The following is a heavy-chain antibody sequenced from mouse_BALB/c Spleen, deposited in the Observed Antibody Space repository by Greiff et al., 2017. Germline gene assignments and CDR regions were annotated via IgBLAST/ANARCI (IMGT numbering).Heavy chain of an antibody. CDR2: IYPGNSDT. CDR3: TKGYYGSSYLYYFDY. J-gene: IGHJ2*01. D-gene: IGHD1-1*01. CDR1: GYTFTSYW. Sequence: EVQGVESGTVLARPGASVKMSCKASGYTFTSYWMHWVKQRPGQGLEWIGAIYPGNSDTSYNQKFKGKAKLTAVTSTSTAYMELSSLTNGDSAVYYCTKGYYGSSYLYYFDYWGQGTTLTVSS. V-gene: IGHV1-5*01.